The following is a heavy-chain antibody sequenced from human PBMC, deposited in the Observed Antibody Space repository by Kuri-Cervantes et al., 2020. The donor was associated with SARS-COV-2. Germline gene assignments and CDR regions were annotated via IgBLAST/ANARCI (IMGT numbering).Heavy chain of an antibody. CDR3: AAERYEWLAYAYYFDL. V-gene: IGHV3-30*03. CDR1: RFTFRNYG. J-gene: IGHJ4*02. CDR2: ISYDETYK. Sequence: GGSLRLSCAASRFTFRNYGMHWVRQAPGKGLEWVALISYDETYKYYADSVEGRFTISRDNSGNTLYLQMNSLRAEDTAMYYCAAERYEWLAYAYYFDLWGQGTLVTVSS. D-gene: IGHD6-19*01.